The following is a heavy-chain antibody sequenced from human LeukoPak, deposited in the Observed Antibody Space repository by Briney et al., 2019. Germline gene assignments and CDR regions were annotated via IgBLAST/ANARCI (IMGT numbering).Heavy chain of an antibody. J-gene: IGHJ4*02. CDR2: ISNSGSAI. Sequence: PGGSLRLSCAASGFTFSDYYMSWIRQAPGKGLEWVSYISNSGSAIYYADSVKGRFTISRDNAKNSLYLQMNSLRAEDTAVYYCARDPVLGNSGSYLLFDYWGQGTLVTVSS. CDR3: ARDPVLGNSGSYLLFDY. CDR1: GFTFSDYY. D-gene: IGHD1-26*01. V-gene: IGHV3-11*01.